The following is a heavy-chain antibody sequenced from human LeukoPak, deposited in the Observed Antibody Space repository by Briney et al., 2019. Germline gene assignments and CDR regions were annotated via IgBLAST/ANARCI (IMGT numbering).Heavy chain of an antibody. CDR3: ARARKAVVTREQGNWFDP. J-gene: IGHJ5*02. D-gene: IGHD4-23*01. CDR2: INPNSGGT. CDR1: GYTFTGYY. Sequence: AASVKVSCKASGYTFTGYYMHWVRQAPGQGLEWMGWINPNSGGTNYAQKFQGRVTMTRDTSISTAYMELSRLRSDDTAVYYCARARKAVVTREQGNWFDPWGQGTLVTVSS. V-gene: IGHV1-2*02.